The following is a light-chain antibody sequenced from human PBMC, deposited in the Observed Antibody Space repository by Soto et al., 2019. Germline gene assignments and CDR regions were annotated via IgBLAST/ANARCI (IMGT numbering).Light chain of an antibody. V-gene: IGLV2-14*01. CDR2: EVR. J-gene: IGLJ3*02. CDR3: SSYTTTSTLV. Sequence: QSALTQPPSASGSPGQSVTISCTGTSNDIGRSDSVSWYQQHPGEAPKLIISEVRNRPSGISYRFTGSKSGNTASLTISGLQAEDEADYYCSSYTTTSTLVFGGGTKLTVL. CDR1: SNDIGRSDS.